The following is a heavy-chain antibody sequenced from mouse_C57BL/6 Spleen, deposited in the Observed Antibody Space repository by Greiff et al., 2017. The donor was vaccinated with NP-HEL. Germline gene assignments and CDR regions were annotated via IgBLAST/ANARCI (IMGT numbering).Heavy chain of an antibody. V-gene: IGHV1-22*01. D-gene: IGHD1-3*01. CDR2: INPNNGGT. CDR1: GYTFTDYY. Sequence: EVQLQQSGPELVKPGASVKMSCKASGYTFTDYYMHWVKQSHGKSLEWIGYINPNNGGTSYNQKFKGKATLTVNKSSSTAYMELRSLTSEDSAVYYCARKEGLKRETKYYFDYWGQGTTLTVSS. CDR3: ARKEGLKRETKYYFDY. J-gene: IGHJ2*01.